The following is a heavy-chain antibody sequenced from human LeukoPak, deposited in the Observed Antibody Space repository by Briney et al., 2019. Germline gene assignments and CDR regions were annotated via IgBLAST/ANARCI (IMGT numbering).Heavy chain of an antibody. Sequence: SETLSLTCTVSGGSISGYYWSWIRQPPGKGLEWIGYIYYSGTTNYNPSLKSRVTISVDTSNSQFSLKLSSVTAADTAVYYCAREEGGYSGLHDYWGQGTLVTVSS. CDR3: AREEGGYSGLHDY. J-gene: IGHJ4*02. V-gene: IGHV4-59*01. CDR1: GGSISGYY. CDR2: IYYSGTT. D-gene: IGHD1-26*01.